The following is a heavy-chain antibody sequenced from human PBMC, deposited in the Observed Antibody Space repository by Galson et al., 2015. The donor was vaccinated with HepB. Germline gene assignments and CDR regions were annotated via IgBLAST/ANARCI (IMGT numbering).Heavy chain of an antibody. CDR3: ARGSEPAASGWFDP. V-gene: IGHV3-33*01. J-gene: IGHJ5*02. CDR1: GFTFSSYG. CDR2: IWYDGSNK. D-gene: IGHD2-2*01. Sequence: SLRLSCAAPGFTFSSYGMHWVRQAPGKGLEWVAVIWYDGSNKYYADSVKGRFTISRDNSKNTLYLQMNSLRAEDTAVYYCARGSEPAASGWFDPWGRGSLVTVSS.